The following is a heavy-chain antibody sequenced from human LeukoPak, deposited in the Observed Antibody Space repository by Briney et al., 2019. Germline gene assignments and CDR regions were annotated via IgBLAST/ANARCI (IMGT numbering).Heavy chain of an antibody. V-gene: IGHV1-69*13. CDR3: ARDWGGYDYPSDAFDI. CDR2: IIPIFGTA. CDR1: GGTFSSYA. Sequence: SVKVSCKASGGTFSSYAISWVRQAPGQGLEWTGGIIPIFGTANYAQKFQGRVTITADESTSTAYMELSSLRSENTAVYYCARDWGGYDYPSDAFDIWGQGTMVTVSS. J-gene: IGHJ3*02. D-gene: IGHD5-12*01.